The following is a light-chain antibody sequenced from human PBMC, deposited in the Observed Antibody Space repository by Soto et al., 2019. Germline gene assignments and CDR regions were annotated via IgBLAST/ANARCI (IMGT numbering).Light chain of an antibody. J-gene: IGKJ1*01. CDR3: HQRSSWPRGT. V-gene: IGKV3-11*01. CDR2: DAS. CDR1: QSVSSY. Sequence: EIVLTQSPATLSLSLVESSTLSCRASQSVSSYLAWYQPTPGQGPRLLIYDASNRATGVSARFSGSGYGTDFTLTIRSLEPDDFAVYYCHQRSSWPRGTCGQGTKGDIK.